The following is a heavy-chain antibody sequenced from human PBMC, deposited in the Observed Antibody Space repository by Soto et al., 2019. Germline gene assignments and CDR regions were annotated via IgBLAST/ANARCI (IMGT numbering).Heavy chain of an antibody. CDR3: ARDRRRCGSGYYTAQPLDY. CDR2: ISAYNGNT. J-gene: IGHJ4*01. V-gene: IGHV1-18*01. CDR1: GYTFTSYG. D-gene: IGHD3-3*01. Sequence: SVKVSCKASGYTFTSYGISWVRQAPGQGLEWMGWISAYNGNTNYAQKLQGRVTMTTDTSTSTAYMELRSLSSDDTAVYYCARDRRRCGSGYYTAQPLDYWGHGILVTVSS.